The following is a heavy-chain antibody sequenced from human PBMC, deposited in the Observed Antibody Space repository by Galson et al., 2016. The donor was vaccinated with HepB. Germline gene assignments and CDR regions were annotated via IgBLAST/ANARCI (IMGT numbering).Heavy chain of an antibody. CDR3: AKAGCGGTRCYSNR. D-gene: IGHD2-2*02. CDR2: ISWNSVTI. V-gene: IGHV3-9*01. J-gene: IGHJ4*02. Sequence: SLRLSCAASGFPFDDYAMHWVRQPPGKGLEWVSSISWNSVTIDYADSEKGRFTVSRDSAKNTLYLQMNSLRTEDTALYYCAKAGCGGTRCYSNRWGQGTLVTVSS. CDR1: GFPFDDYA.